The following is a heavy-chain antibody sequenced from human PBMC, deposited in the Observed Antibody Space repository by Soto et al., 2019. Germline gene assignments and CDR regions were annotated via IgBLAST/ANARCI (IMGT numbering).Heavy chain of an antibody. Sequence: ESGGGLVQPGGSLRLSCAASGFTFSSYWMSWVRQAPGKGLEWVANIKQDGSEKYYVDSVKGRFTISRDNAKNSLYLQMNSLRAEDTAVYYCAREDYYSYGPRRDYWGQGTLVTVSS. J-gene: IGHJ4*02. V-gene: IGHV3-7*03. CDR2: IKQDGSEK. CDR3: AREDYYSYGPRRDY. CDR1: GFTFSSYW. D-gene: IGHD5-18*01.